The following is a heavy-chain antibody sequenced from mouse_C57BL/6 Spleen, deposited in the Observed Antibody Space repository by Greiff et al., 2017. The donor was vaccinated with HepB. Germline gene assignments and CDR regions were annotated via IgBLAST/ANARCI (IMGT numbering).Heavy chain of an antibody. Sequence: EVKLVESGPELVKPGASVKMSCKASGYTFTDYNMHWVKQSHGKSLEWIGYINPNNGGTSYNQKFKGKATLTVNKSSSTAYMELRSLTSEDSAVYYCAREGLRRYFDVWGKGTTVTVSS. D-gene: IGHD2-2*01. V-gene: IGHV1-22*01. J-gene: IGHJ1*03. CDR1: GYTFTDYN. CDR2: INPNNGGT. CDR3: AREGLRRYFDV.